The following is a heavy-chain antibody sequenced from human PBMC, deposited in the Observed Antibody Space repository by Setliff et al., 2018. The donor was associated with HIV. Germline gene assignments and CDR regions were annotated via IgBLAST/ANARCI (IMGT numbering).Heavy chain of an antibody. J-gene: IGHJ3*02. D-gene: IGHD2-15*01. Sequence: SQTLSLTCAISGDSVSSSNRVAWNWIRQSPSRGLEWLGRTYYSSKWYIDYAMSVKGRMIINPDTSKNRFSLQLNSVTPEDTAVYYCVRGNVSAFDIWGQGTMVTVSS. CDR3: VRGNVSAFDI. CDR1: GDSVSSSNRVA. V-gene: IGHV6-1*01. CDR2: TYYSSKWYI.